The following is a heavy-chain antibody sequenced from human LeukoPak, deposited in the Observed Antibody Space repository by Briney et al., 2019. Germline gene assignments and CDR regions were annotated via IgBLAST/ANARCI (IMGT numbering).Heavy chain of an antibody. J-gene: IGHJ5*02. D-gene: IGHD2-21*02. CDR2: INPSGGST. Sequence: ASVKVSCKASGYTFTSYYMHWVRQAPGQGLEWMGIINPSGGSTSYAQKFQGRVTMTRDTSTSTVYMELSSLRSEDTAVYYCARAPYCGGDCYTNWFDPWGQETLVTVSS. V-gene: IGHV1-46*01. CDR1: GYTFTSYY. CDR3: ARAPYCGGDCYTNWFDP.